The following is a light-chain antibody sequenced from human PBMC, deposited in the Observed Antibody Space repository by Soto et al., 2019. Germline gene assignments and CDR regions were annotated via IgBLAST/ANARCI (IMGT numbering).Light chain of an antibody. Sequence: EIALTQSPGPLSLSAGDRATLYCSASQSVSSSNLAWYQQKRGQSPRLLIYGASSRATGIPDRFSGSGSGPDFTLTISRLEPEDVAVYFCQHYGSSPWTFGQGTKVDIK. V-gene: IGKV3-20*01. CDR2: GAS. J-gene: IGKJ1*01. CDR1: QSVSSSN. CDR3: QHYGSSPWT.